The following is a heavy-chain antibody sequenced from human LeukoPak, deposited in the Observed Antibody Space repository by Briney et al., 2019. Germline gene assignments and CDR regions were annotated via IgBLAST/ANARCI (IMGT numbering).Heavy chain of an antibody. V-gene: IGHV3-48*01. CDR1: GVNFGTDS. J-gene: IGHJ4*02. CDR3: ARDLMGWDLHYFDY. D-gene: IGHD1-26*01. Sequence: GGSLRLSCAASGVNFGTDSMNWVRQAPGKGLEWGSYISSTGSPIYYADSVKGRFTISRDNAKNSLYLQMNSLRAEDTAVYYCARDLMGWDLHYFDYWGQGTLVTVSS. CDR2: ISSTGSPI.